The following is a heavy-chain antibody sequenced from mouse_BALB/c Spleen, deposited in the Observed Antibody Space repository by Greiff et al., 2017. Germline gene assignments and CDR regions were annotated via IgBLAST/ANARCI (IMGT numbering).Heavy chain of an antibody. CDR2: IWAGGST. D-gene: IGHD2-1*01. CDR1: GFSLTSYG. CDR3: AIYYGSYWYFDV. J-gene: IGHJ1*01. V-gene: IGHV2-9*02. Sequence: VQLKESGPGLVAPSQSLSITCTVSGFSLTSYGVHWVRQPPGKGLEWLGVIWAGGSTNYNSALMSRLSISKDNSKSQVFLKMNSLQTDDTAMYYCAIYYGSYWYFDVWGAGTTVTVSS.